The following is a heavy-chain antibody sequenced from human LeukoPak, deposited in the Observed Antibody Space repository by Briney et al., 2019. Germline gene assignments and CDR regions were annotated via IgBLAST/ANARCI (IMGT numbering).Heavy chain of an antibody. Sequence: GSLRLSCAASGFTFSSYAMSWVRQAPGKGLEWVSAISGSGGSAYYADSVKGRFTISRDNSKNTLYLQMNSLRAEDTAVYYCAKEGYYYGSGSYYNPVDYWGQGTLVTVSS. V-gene: IGHV3-23*01. CDR2: ISGSGGSA. J-gene: IGHJ4*02. D-gene: IGHD3-10*01. CDR3: AKEGYYYGSGSYYNPVDY. CDR1: GFTFSSYA.